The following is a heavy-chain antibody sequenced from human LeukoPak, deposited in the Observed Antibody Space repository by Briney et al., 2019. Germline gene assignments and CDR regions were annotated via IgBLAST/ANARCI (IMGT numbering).Heavy chain of an antibody. Sequence: ALETLSLTCTVSGGSISSGGYYWSWIRQPPGKGLEWIGYISHNGSPYYNPSLKSRVTISLDRSKNQFSLKLSSVTAADTAVYYCARSGTYYVPNFDYWGQGTLVTVSS. CDR1: GGSISSGGYY. CDR2: ISHNGSP. CDR3: ARSGTYYVPNFDY. V-gene: IGHV4-30-2*01. D-gene: IGHD1-26*01. J-gene: IGHJ4*02.